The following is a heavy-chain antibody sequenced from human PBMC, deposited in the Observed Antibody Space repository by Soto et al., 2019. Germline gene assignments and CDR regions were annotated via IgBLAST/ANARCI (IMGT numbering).Heavy chain of an antibody. D-gene: IGHD3-3*01. CDR2: ISWNSGSI. V-gene: IGHV3-9*01. CDR1: GVTFDDYA. Sequence: GGSLRLSCAASGVTFDDYAMHWVRQAPGKGLEWVSGISWNSGSIGYADSVKGRFTISRDNAKNSLYLQMNSLRAEDTAVYYCARDQAFTIFGVVIISEGAFDIWGQGTMVTVSS. J-gene: IGHJ3*02. CDR3: ARDQAFTIFGVVIISEGAFDI.